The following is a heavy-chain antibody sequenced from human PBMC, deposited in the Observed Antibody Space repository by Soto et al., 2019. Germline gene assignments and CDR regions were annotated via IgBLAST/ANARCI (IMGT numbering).Heavy chain of an antibody. Sequence: PGGSLRLSCAASGFSFSRYLMTWVRQTPGQGLEWVSSISGRGDATYYADSVKGRFTISRDNAENSVYLEMDSLRAEDTALYYCARDVDADFRTDFDYWGRGTLVTVSS. D-gene: IGHD4-17*01. CDR3: ARDVDADFRTDFDY. V-gene: IGHV3-21*04. J-gene: IGHJ4*02. CDR1: GFSFSRYL. CDR2: ISGRGDAT.